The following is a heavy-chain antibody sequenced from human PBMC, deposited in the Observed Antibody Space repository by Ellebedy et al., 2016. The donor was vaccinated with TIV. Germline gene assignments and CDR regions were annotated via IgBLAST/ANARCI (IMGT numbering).Heavy chain of an antibody. V-gene: IGHV3-23*01. CDR3: VKEGGNGDHPTTFDC. Sequence: GESLKISCAASGFTFNSYAMSWVRQAPGKGLERVSAISGSGGNTYYADSVKGRFTISRDNSKNTLYLQMNSLRAEDTALYYCVKEGGNGDHPTTFDCWGHGTLVTVSS. CDR2: ISGSGGNT. CDR1: GFTFNSYA. D-gene: IGHD4-17*01. J-gene: IGHJ4*01.